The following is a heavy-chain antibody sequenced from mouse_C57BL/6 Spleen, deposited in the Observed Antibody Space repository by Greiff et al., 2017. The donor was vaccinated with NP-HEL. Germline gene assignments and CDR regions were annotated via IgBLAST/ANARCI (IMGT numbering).Heavy chain of an antibody. CDR1: GYTFTSYG. V-gene: IGHV1-81*01. J-gene: IGHJ2*01. CDR3: ARGGGSLDY. Sequence: VRLQQSGAELARPGASVKLSCKASGYTFTSYGISWVKQRTGQGLEWIGEIYPRSGNTYYNEKFKGKATLTADKSSSTAYMELRSLTSEDSAVYFCARGGGSLDYWGQGTTLTVSS. D-gene: IGHD1-1*01. CDR2: IYPRSGNT.